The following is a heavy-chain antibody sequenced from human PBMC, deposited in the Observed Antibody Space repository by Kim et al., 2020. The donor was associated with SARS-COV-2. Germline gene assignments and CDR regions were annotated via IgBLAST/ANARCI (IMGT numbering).Heavy chain of an antibody. CDR3: AKVHHSSSWPEGY. CDR2: IGASDGST. CDR1: GFTLSSYA. V-gene: IGHV3-23*01. D-gene: IGHD6-13*01. Sequence: GGSLRLSCAASGFTLSSYAMNWVRQAPGRGLEWVSEIGASDGSTYYADAVRGRFTIFRDNSQNTLFLQLNSLRVEDAPVYYCAKVHHSSSWPEGYWGQGALVTVSA. J-gene: IGHJ4*02.